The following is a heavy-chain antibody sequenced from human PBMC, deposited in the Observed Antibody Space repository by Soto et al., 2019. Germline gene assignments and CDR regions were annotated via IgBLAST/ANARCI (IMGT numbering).Heavy chain of an antibody. D-gene: IGHD3-3*01. CDR1: GGSFSGYY. V-gene: IGHV4-34*01. J-gene: IGHJ3*02. CDR3: ARVITIFGVVILPPNAFDI. Sequence: QVQLQQWGAGLLKPSETLSLTCAVYGGSFSGYYWSWIRQPPGKGLEWIGEINHSGSTNYNPSLRRRVTLSVDTSKNQFSLKLSSVTAADTAVYYCARVITIFGVVILPPNAFDIWGQGTMVTVSS. CDR2: INHSGST.